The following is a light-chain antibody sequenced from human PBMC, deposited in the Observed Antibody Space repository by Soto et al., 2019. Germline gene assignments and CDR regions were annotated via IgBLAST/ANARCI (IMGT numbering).Light chain of an antibody. CDR3: QQRSGWPPWT. J-gene: IGKJ1*01. CDR2: DAS. Sequence: EIVLTQSPATLSLSPGERATLSCRASQSVSSYLAWYQQKPGQAPRLLIYDASNRATGIPARFSGSGSGTDFTLIISSLEPEDFAVYYCQQRSGWPPWTFGQGTKVEIK. V-gene: IGKV3-11*01. CDR1: QSVSSY.